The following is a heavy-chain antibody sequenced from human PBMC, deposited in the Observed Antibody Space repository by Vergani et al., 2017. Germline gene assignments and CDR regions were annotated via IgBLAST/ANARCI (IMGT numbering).Heavy chain of an antibody. V-gene: IGHV3-23*01. Sequence: EVQLLESGGEVVKPGGSLRVSCAASGFTFSNYAMSWVRQTPGKGLEWVSVISGDSGETECGDSVKGRFVISRDNSKNMIYLEMKSLRGEDTAVYFCARSTSRLPAAGTEFDHWGQGTRVTVSS. D-gene: IGHD6-13*01. CDR2: ISGDSGET. CDR3: ARSTSRLPAAGTEFDH. CDR1: GFTFSNYA. J-gene: IGHJ4*02.